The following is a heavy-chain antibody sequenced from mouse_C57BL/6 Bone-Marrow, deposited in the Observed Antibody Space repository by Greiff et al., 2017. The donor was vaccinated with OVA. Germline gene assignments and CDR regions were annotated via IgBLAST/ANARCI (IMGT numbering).Heavy chain of an antibody. D-gene: IGHD4-1*01. V-gene: IGHV5-17*01. CDR3: ARKLGYWYFDV. CDR2: ISSGSSTI. Sequence: EVKLVESGGGLVKPGGSLKLSCAASGFTFSDYGMHWVRQAPEKGLEWVAYISSGSSTIYYADTVKGRFTISRDNAKNTLFLQMTSLRSEDTAMYYCARKLGYWYFDVWGTGTTVTVSS. J-gene: IGHJ1*03. CDR1: GFTFSDYG.